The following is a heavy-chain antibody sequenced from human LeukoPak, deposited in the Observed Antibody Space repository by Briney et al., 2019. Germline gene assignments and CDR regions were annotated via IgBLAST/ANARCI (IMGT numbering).Heavy chain of an antibody. D-gene: IGHD6-19*01. CDR1: GFTFSSYA. Sequence: GGSLRLSCAASGFTFSSYAMIWVRQAPGKGLEWVSAISGSGGSTYYADSVKGRFTISRDNSKNTLYLQMNSLRAEDTAVYYCGKDRRPGIAVAGTTDYWGQGTLVTVSS. J-gene: IGHJ4*02. CDR2: ISGSGGST. CDR3: GKDRRPGIAVAGTTDY. V-gene: IGHV3-23*01.